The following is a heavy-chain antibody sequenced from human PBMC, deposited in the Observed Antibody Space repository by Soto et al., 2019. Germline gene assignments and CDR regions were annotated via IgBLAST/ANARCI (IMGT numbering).Heavy chain of an antibody. J-gene: IGHJ4*02. D-gene: IGHD6-13*01. CDR3: VRPYYSSSWFPFDY. V-gene: IGHV3-11*01. Sequence: PGGSLRLSCTGSGFDFGDYYMSWIRQAPGKGLEWVSYIDSGDGTTYYTDSVKGRFTISRDNAKKTVYLQMSSLRVEDTALYYCVRPYYSSSWFPFDYWGQGTLVTVSS. CDR1: GFDFGDYY. CDR2: IDSGDGTT.